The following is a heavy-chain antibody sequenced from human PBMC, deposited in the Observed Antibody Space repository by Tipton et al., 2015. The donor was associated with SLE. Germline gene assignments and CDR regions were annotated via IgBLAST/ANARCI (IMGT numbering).Heavy chain of an antibody. J-gene: IGHJ4*02. Sequence: LRLSCTVSGGSISSSSYYWGWIRQPPGKGLEWIGYIYYSGSTNYNPSLKSRVTISVDTSKNQFSLKLSSVTAADTAVYYCARVGSGVDYWGQGTLVTVSS. CDR2: IYYSGST. V-gene: IGHV4-61*05. CDR1: GGSISSSSYY. CDR3: ARVGSGVDY. D-gene: IGHD3-10*01.